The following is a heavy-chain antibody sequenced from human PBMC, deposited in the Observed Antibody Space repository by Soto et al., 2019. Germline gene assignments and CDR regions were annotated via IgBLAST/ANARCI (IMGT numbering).Heavy chain of an antibody. CDR2: IYYSGST. Sequence: QVQLQESGPGLVKPSQTLSLTCTVSGGSISSGGYYWSWIRQHPGKGLEWIGYIYYSGSTYYNPSLTGRVTISVDTSKNQFSLKLSSVTAADTAVYYCASSTASYGDYVDYWGQGTLVTVSS. D-gene: IGHD4-17*01. CDR1: GGSISSGGYY. J-gene: IGHJ4*02. V-gene: IGHV4-31*03. CDR3: ASSTASYGDYVDY.